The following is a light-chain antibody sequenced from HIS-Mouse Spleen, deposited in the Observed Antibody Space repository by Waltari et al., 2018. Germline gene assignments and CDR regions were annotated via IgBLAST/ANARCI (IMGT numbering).Light chain of an antibody. CDR1: SSDVGSYHL. J-gene: IGLJ3*02. V-gene: IGLV2-23*01. CDR2: EGS. Sequence: QSALTQPASVSGSPGQSITISCTGTSSDVGSYHLVSWYQPHPGKAPKRMIYEGSKRPSGVSHRFSGSKSGNTASLTISGLQAEDEADYYCCSYAGSSTWVFGGGTKLTVL. CDR3: CSYAGSSTWV.